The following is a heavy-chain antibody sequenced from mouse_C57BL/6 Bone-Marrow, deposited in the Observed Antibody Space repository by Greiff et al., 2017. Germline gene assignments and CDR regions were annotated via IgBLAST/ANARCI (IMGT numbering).Heavy chain of an antibody. Sequence: VKLQESGPGLVQPSQSLSITCTVSGFSLTSYGVHWVRQSPGKGLEWLGVIWSGGSTDYNAAFISRLSISKDNSKSQVFFKMNSLQADDTAIYYCARNTHYYGSSPFAYWGQGTLVTVSA. CDR2: IWSGGST. D-gene: IGHD1-1*01. V-gene: IGHV2-2*01. CDR1: GFSLTSYG. J-gene: IGHJ3*01. CDR3: ARNTHYYGSSPFAY.